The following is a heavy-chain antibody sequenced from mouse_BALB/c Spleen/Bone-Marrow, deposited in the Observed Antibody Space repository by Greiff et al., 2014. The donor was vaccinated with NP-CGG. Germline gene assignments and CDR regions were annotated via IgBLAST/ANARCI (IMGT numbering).Heavy chain of an antibody. V-gene: IGHV1-14*01. CDR3: ARGGYYGTSLYWYFDV. CDR2: INPYNDGT. J-gene: IGHJ1*01. Sequence: LMESGPELVKPGASVKMSCKASGYTFTSYVIHWVKQKPGQGLEWIGYINPYNDGTKYNEKFKGKATLTSDKSSSTAYMELSSLTSEDSAVYYCARGGYYGTSLYWYFDVWGAGTTVTVSS. D-gene: IGHD1-1*01. CDR1: GYTFTSYV.